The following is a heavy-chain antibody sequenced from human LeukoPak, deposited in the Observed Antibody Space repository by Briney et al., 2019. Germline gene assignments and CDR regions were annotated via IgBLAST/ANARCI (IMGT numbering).Heavy chain of an antibody. J-gene: IGHJ4*02. Sequence: GGSLRLSCAASGFTVSSNYMSWVRQAPGKGLEWVSIIYSGGSTFYADSVKGRFTISRDNSKNTLYLQMNSLRAEDTAVYYCARVLDSSGYSFDYWGQGTLVTVSS. D-gene: IGHD3-22*01. CDR2: IYSGGST. CDR3: ARVLDSSGYSFDY. CDR1: GFTVSSNY. V-gene: IGHV3-53*01.